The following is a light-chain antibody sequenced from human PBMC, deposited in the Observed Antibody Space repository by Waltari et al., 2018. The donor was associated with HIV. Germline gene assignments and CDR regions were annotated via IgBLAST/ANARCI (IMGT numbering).Light chain of an antibody. Sequence: EIVMTQSPATLSVSPGERATLSCRSSQSINNNLAWYQQNPGHAPRLLIYGAATRATGIPGRFSGWGSTTDFTLTISILQAEFCAVYCCQQYKNLYTFGQGTKLE. CDR3: QQYKNLYT. V-gene: IGKV3-15*01. CDR2: GAA. CDR1: QSINNN. J-gene: IGKJ2*01.